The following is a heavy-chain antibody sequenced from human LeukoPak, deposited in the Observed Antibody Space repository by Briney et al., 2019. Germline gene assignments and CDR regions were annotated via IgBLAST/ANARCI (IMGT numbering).Heavy chain of an antibody. D-gene: IGHD3-22*01. CDR2: NYYSGST. CDR1: GGSISSYY. J-gene: IGHJ4*02. V-gene: IGHV4-59*12. Sequence: PSEILSLTCTVSGGSISSYYWSWIRQPPGKGREWIGYNYYSGSTDYNPSLKSRVTISLDTSKNQFSLKLCSVTAADTAVYYCARVGYYDSSGYYSEYYFDYWGQGTLVTVSS. CDR3: ARVGYYDSSGYYSEYYFDY.